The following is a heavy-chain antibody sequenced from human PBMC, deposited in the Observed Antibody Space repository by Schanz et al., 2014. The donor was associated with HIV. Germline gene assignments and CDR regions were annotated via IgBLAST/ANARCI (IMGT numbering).Heavy chain of an antibody. CDR2: SSHDGSVK. CDR3: ARRDYGDYYYYYGMDV. CDR1: GFSFSKFG. J-gene: IGHJ6*02. D-gene: IGHD4-17*01. V-gene: IGHV3-30*03. Sequence: QVRLVESGGGVVQPGTSVRLSCAASGFSFSKFGMHWVRQAPGKGLAWGAVSSHDGSVKFYGDSVKGRFTISRDTFKNTVYLQMNSLRAEDTAVYYCARRDYGDYYYYYGMDVWGQGTTVTVSS.